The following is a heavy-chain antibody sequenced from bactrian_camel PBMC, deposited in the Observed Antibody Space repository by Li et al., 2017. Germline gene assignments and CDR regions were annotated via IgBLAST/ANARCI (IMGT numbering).Heavy chain of an antibody. Sequence: HVQLVESGGGSAQAGGSLKLSCTASEYIFDMCGVGWYRQPPGKERELLSLIAPDGTRKEGVKGPFIISRDNAKNTVYLQINSLKSEDTALYYCATTGFDFWGQGTQVTVS. D-gene: IGHD5*01. CDR3: ATTGFDF. CDR2: IAPDGTR. J-gene: IGHJ4*01. CDR1: EYIFDMCG. V-gene: IGHV3S53*01.